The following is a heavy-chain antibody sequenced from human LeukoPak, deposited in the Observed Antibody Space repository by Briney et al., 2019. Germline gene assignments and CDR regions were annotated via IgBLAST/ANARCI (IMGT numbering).Heavy chain of an antibody. CDR2: INPNSGGT. CDR3: ARARSGPYGSGSLDAFDI. D-gene: IGHD3-10*01. Sequence: ASVKVSCKASGYTFTGYYMHWVRQAPGQGLEWMGWINPNSGGTNYAQKFQGRVTMTRDTSISTAYMQLSSLRSEDTAVYYCARARSGPYGSGSLDAFDIWGQGTMVTVSS. J-gene: IGHJ3*02. CDR1: GYTFTGYY. V-gene: IGHV1-2*02.